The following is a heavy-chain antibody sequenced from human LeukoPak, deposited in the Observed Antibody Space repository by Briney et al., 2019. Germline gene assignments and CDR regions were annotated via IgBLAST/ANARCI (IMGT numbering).Heavy chain of an antibody. J-gene: IGHJ3*02. CDR1: GYTFTGYY. Sequence: ASVKVSCKASGYTFTGYYMHWVRQAPGQGLEWMGIINPSGGSTSYAQKFQGRVTMTRDMSTSTVYMELSSLRSEDTAVYYCARDRDSDGSPDAFDIWGQGTMVTVSS. V-gene: IGHV1-46*01. D-gene: IGHD1-26*01. CDR2: INPSGGST. CDR3: ARDRDSDGSPDAFDI.